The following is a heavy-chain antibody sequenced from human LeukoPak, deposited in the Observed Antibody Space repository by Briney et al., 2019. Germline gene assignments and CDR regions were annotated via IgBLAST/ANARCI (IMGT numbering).Heavy chain of an antibody. V-gene: IGHV6-1*01. CDR2: TYYRSKWYN. CDR1: GDSVSSNSAA. Sequence: SQILSLTCAISGDSVSSNSAAWNWIRQSPSRGLEWLGRTYYRSKWYNDYAVSVKSRITINPDTSKNQFSLQLNSVTPEDTAVYYCTGSSGGSGEVDYWGQGTLVTVSS. CDR3: TGSSGGSGEVDY. J-gene: IGHJ4*02. D-gene: IGHD2-15*01.